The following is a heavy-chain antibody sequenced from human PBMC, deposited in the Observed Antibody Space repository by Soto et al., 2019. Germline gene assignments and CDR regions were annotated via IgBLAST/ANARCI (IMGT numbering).Heavy chain of an antibody. CDR1: GFTFSSYW. CDR2: INSDGSST. V-gene: IGHV3-74*01. J-gene: IGHJ4*02. CDR3: ARKHCSGGSCHWRYFDY. D-gene: IGHD2-15*01. Sequence: GGSLRLSCAASGFTFSSYWMHWVRQAPGKGLVWVSRINSDGSSTSYADSVKGRFTISRDNAKNTLYLQMNSLRAEDTAVYYCARKHCSGGSCHWRYFDYWGQGTLVTVSS.